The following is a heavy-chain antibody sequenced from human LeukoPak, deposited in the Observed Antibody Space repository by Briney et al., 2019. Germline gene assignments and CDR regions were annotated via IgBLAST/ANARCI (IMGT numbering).Heavy chain of an antibody. CDR1: GYTFTGYH. CDR2: INPNSGAT. J-gene: IGHJ3*02. D-gene: IGHD3/OR15-3a*01. V-gene: IGHV1-2*02. CDR3: ATPGPDWGDAFDI. Sequence: ASVKVSCKASGYTFTGYHMHWVRQAPGQGLEWMAWINPNSGATDYAQKFQGRVTMTRDTSTSTAYMELSSLRSEDTAVYYCATPGPDWGDAFDIWGQGTMVTVSS.